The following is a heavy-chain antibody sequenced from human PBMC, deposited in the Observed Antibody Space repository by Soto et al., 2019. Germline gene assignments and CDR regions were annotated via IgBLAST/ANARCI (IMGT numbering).Heavy chain of an antibody. J-gene: IGHJ4*02. CDR1: GFTFTRYS. CDR3: ARESEDLTSNFDY. CDR2: ISSTTNYI. V-gene: IGHV3-21*06. Sequence: PGGSLRLSCAASGFTFTRYSMNWVRQAPGKGLEGVSSISSTTNYIYYGDSMKGRFTIPRDNAKNSLYLEMNSLRAEDTAVYYCARESEDLTSNFDYWGQGTLVTVSS.